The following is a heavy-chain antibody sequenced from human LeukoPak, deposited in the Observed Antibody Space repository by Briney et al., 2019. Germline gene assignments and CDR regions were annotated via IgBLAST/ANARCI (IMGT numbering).Heavy chain of an antibody. V-gene: IGHV3-23*01. CDR1: GFTFSSYA. J-gene: IGHJ4*02. CDR3: AKRGYDFWSGYYPFDY. Sequence: GGSLRLSCAASGFTFSSYAMSWVRQAPGKGLEWVSAISGSGGSTYYADSVKGRFTISRDNSKNTLYLQMNSLRAEDTAVYYCAKRGYDFWSGYYPFDYWGQGTLVTVSS. CDR2: ISGSGGST. D-gene: IGHD3-3*01.